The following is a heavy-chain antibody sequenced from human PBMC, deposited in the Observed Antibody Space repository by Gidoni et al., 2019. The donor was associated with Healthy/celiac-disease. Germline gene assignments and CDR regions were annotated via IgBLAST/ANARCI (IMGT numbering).Heavy chain of an antibody. Sequence: EVQLVESGGGLVQPGGSLRLSCAASGFTFSSYEMNWVRQAPGKGLEWVSYISSSGSTVYYADSVKGRFTISRDNAKNSLYLQMNSLRAEDTAVYYCARDDSSGSYYNAAEGAPFDYWGQGTLVTVSS. J-gene: IGHJ4*02. CDR1: GFTFSSYE. V-gene: IGHV3-48*03. CDR2: ISSSGSTV. D-gene: IGHD3-10*01. CDR3: ARDDSSGSYYNAAEGAPFDY.